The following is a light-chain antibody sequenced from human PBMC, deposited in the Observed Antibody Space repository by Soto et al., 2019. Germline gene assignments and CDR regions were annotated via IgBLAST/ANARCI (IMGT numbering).Light chain of an antibody. J-gene: IGKJ3*01. Sequence: DIQMTQSPSSLSASVGDRVTITCRASQSSSSYLNWYQQKPGKAPKLLIYAASSLQSGVPSRFSGRGSGTDFTLTISILKPEDVATYYFQQIYSTPFTFGPRTKADIK. CDR2: AAS. V-gene: IGKV1-39*01. CDR3: QQIYSTPFT. CDR1: QSSSSY.